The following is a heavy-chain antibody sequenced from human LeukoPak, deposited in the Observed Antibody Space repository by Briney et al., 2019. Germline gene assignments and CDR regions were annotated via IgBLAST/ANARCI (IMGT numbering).Heavy chain of an antibody. D-gene: IGHD2-8*01. CDR2: INHSGST. CDR1: GGSFSGYY. V-gene: IGHV4-34*01. J-gene: IGHJ5*02. CDR3: ARAGWSHGWFDP. Sequence: SETLSLTCAVYGGSFSGYYWSWIRQPPGKGLEWIGEINHSGSTNYNPSLKSRVTISVDTSKNQFSLKLSSVTAADTAVYYCARAGWSHGWFDPWGQGTLVTVSS.